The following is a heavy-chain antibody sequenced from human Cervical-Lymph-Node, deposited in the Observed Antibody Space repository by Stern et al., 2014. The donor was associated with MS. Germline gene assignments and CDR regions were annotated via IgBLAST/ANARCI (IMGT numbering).Heavy chain of an antibody. Sequence: EVQLVQSGGGLVPPGGSLRLSCAASGFTFSSYDMHWVRQATGKGLEWVSAIGTAGDTYYPGSVKGRFTISRENAKNSLYLQMNSLRAGDTAVYYCARGNGYCSGGSCYWFDPWGQGTLVTVSS. J-gene: IGHJ5*02. V-gene: IGHV3-13*01. CDR2: IGTAGDT. D-gene: IGHD2-15*01. CDR3: ARGNGYCSGGSCYWFDP. CDR1: GFTFSSYD.